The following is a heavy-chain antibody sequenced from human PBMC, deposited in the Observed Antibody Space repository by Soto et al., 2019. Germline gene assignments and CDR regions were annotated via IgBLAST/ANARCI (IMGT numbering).Heavy chain of an antibody. D-gene: IGHD5-12*01. V-gene: IGHV1-69*13. CDR3: ARGRGYSGDDHYYYFDMDV. Sequence: GASVKVSCKASGGTFNNYPITWVRQAPGEGLEWMGGSIPIFGTANYAQKFQGRVTISVDESTSTAYMGLSSLRSEDTAVYYCARGRGYSGDDHYYYFDMDVWGQGTTVTVSS. J-gene: IGHJ6*02. CDR1: GGTFNNYP. CDR2: SIPIFGTA.